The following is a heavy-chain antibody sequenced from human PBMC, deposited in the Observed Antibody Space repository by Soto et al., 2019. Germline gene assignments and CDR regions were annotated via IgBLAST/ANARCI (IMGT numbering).Heavy chain of an antibody. J-gene: IGHJ4*02. Sequence: EVQLVESGGGLVQPGGSLRLSCAASGFTFSSYWMSWVRQAPGKGLEWVANIKQDGSEKYYVDSVKGRFTISRDNAKNSLYLQMNSLRAEDTAVYYCARAYDYIWGSYRSYFDYWGQGTLVTVPS. CDR1: GFTFSSYW. D-gene: IGHD3-16*02. CDR2: IKQDGSEK. CDR3: ARAYDYIWGSYRSYFDY. V-gene: IGHV3-7*01.